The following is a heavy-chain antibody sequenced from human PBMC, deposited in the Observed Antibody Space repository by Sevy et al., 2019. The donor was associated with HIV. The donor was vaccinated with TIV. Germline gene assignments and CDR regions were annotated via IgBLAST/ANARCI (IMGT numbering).Heavy chain of an antibody. Sequence: GESLKISCAASGFTFSDYYMSWIRQAPGKGLEWVSYISSSGSTIYYADSVKGRFTISRDNAKNSLYLQMNSLRAEDTAVYYCARRMVVVITLDAFDIWGQGTMVTVSS. CDR3: ARRMVVVITLDAFDI. CDR1: GFTFSDYY. D-gene: IGHD3-22*01. J-gene: IGHJ3*02. V-gene: IGHV3-11*01. CDR2: ISSSGSTI.